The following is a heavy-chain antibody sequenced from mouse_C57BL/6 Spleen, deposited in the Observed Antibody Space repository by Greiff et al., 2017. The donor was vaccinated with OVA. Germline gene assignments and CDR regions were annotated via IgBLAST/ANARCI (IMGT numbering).Heavy chain of an antibody. Sequence: QVQLKESGPELVKPGASVKISCKASGYSFTSYYIHWVKQRPGQGLEWIGWIYPGSGNTKYNEKFKGKATLTADTSSSTAYMQLSRLTAEDSAVYYSARDGGNPFAYWGQGTLVTVSA. V-gene: IGHV1-66*01. D-gene: IGHD2-1*01. J-gene: IGHJ3*01. CDR1: GYSFTSYY. CDR2: IYPGSGNT. CDR3: ARDGGNPFAY.